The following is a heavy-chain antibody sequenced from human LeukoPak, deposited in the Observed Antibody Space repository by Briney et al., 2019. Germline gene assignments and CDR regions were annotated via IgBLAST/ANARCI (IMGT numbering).Heavy chain of an antibody. CDR1: GFTVSSNY. V-gene: IGHV3-53*01. D-gene: IGHD5-18*01. Sequence: GGSLRLSCAASGFTVSSNYMSWVRQAPGKGLEWVSVIYSGGSTYYADSVKGRFTISRDNSKNTLYLQMNSLRAEDTAVYYCARADTAMVIGYYYYYMDVWGKGTTVTVSS. J-gene: IGHJ6*03. CDR2: IYSGGST. CDR3: ARADTAMVIGYYYYYMDV.